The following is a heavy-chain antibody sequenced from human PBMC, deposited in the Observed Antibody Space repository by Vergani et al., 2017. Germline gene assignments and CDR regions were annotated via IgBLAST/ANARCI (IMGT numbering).Heavy chain of an antibody. CDR3: ASGGHGSENGGALQL. V-gene: IGHV5-51*01. CDR2: IYPGDSEV. CDR1: GYIFSNFW. J-gene: IGHJ3*01. Sequence: EVQLVQSGAEVKKPGESLKISCQAFGYIFSNFWIGWVRQRPGRGLEWMGIIYPGDSEVKSNPTFRGQVIFSVDTSVNTASLQWRSLQASDTATYFCASGGHGSENGGALQLWGQGTNITVSS. D-gene: IGHD3-10*01.